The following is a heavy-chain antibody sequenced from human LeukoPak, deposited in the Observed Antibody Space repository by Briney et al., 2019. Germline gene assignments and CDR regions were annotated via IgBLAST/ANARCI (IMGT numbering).Heavy chain of an antibody. CDR3: ARDPSTYYYGSGSYSNWFDP. CDR1: GGTFSSYA. V-gene: IGHV1-69*06. D-gene: IGHD3-10*01. J-gene: IGHJ5*02. CDR2: IIPIFGTA. Sequence: SVKVSCKASGGTFSSYAISWVRQAPGQGLEWMGGIIPIFGTANYAQKFQGRVTITADKSTSTAYMELSSLRSEDTAVYYCARDPSTYYYGSGSYSNWFDPWGQGTLVTVSS.